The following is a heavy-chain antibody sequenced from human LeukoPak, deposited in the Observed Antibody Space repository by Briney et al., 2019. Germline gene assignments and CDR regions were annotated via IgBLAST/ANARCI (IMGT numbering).Heavy chain of an antibody. CDR2: ISSDQTNK. D-gene: IGHD3-16*01. V-gene: IGHV3-30-3*01. CDR3: ARCPHTNYVAARGYYFDY. J-gene: IGHJ4*02. Sequence: GGSLRLSCVASGFTVSNYDMHWVRQAPGKGLEWVAIISSDQTNKNYADSVKGRFTISRDNSKNTLYLQMNSLRAEDTAVYYCARCPHTNYVAARGYYFDYWGQGTLVTVSS. CDR1: GFTVSNYD.